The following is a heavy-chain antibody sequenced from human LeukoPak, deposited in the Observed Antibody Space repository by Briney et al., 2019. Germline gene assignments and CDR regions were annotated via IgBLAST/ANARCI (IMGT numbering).Heavy chain of an antibody. D-gene: IGHD6-6*01. CDR3: ARQSIAARGYYYYYMDV. CDR1: GGSINSSSYY. CDR2: VYYSGST. V-gene: IGHV4-39*01. J-gene: IGHJ6*03. Sequence: PSETLSLTCTVPGGSINSSSYYWGWIRQPPGKGLEWIGSVYYSGSTHYNPSLKSQVTISVDTSKNHFSLRLSSVTAADTAVYYCARQSIAARGYYYYYMDVWGKGTTVTVSS.